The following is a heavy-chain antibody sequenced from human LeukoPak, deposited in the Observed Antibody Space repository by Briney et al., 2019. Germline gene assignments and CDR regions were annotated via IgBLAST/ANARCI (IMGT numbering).Heavy chain of an antibody. Sequence: GGSLRLSCAASGFTVSSNYMSWVRQAPGKGLEWVSVIYSGGSTYYADSVKGRFTISRDNSKNTLYLQMNRLRAEDTAVYYCARVAPNYYYYGMDVWGQGTTVTVSS. V-gene: IGHV3-66*01. J-gene: IGHJ6*02. CDR2: IYSGGST. CDR3: ARVAPNYYYYGMDV. CDR1: GFTVSSNY.